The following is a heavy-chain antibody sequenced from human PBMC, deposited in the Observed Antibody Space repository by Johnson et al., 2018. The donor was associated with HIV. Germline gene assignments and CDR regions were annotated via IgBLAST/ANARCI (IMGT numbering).Heavy chain of an antibody. D-gene: IGHD1-26*01. V-gene: IGHV3-48*03. CDR3: AIGQSGSYGAFDI. CDR2: ISSSGSTI. Sequence: EVQLVESGGGVVRPGGSLRLSCAASGFRFEDYGMNWVRQTPGKGLEWVSYISSSGSTIYYADSVKGRFTISMDNAKNSLYLQMNSLRAEDTAVYYCAIGQSGSYGAFDIWGQGTMVTVSS. J-gene: IGHJ3*02. CDR1: GFRFEDYG.